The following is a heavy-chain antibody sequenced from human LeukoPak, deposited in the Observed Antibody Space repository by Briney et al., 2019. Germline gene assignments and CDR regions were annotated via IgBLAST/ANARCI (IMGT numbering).Heavy chain of an antibody. V-gene: IGHV4-4*02. CDR3: ARVDYYDSSLARLPDY. CDR2: IWHSGST. D-gene: IGHD3-22*01. J-gene: IGHJ4*02. CDR1: GGSISSNNW. Sequence: PSGTLSLTCAVSGGSISSNNWWSWVRQPPGKGLEWIGEIWHSGSTNYNPSLKSRVTMSVDTSKNQFSLKLSSVTAADTAVYYCARVDYYDSSLARLPDYWGQGTLVTVSS.